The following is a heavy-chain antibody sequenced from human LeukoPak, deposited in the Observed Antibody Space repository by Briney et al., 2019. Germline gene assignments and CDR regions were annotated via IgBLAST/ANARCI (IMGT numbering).Heavy chain of an antibody. J-gene: IGHJ6*03. CDR3: AKDLFIARGYYYYMDV. Sequence: GGSLRLSCAASGFILDDYAMHWVRQAPGKGLEWVSLISEDGGRTYYADSVKGRFTVSRDNSKNTLYLQMNSLGTEDTALYYCAKDLFIARGYYYYMDVWGKGTTVTVSS. CDR2: ISEDGGRT. CDR1: GFILDDYA. V-gene: IGHV3-43*02. D-gene: IGHD2-15*01.